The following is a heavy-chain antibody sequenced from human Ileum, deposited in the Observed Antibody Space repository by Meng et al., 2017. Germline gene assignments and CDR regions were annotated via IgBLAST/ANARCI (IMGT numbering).Heavy chain of an antibody. D-gene: IGHD3-3*01. Sequence: GESLKISCKGSGYSFTSYWIGWVRQMPGKGLEWMGIIYPCDSDTRYSPSFQGQVTISADKSISTAYLQWSSLKASDTAMYYCARGSDITIFGVVIPYYFDYWGQGTLVTAPQ. J-gene: IGHJ4*02. CDR3: ARGSDITIFGVVIPYYFDY. CDR2: IYPCDSDT. CDR1: GYSFTSYW. V-gene: IGHV5-51*01.